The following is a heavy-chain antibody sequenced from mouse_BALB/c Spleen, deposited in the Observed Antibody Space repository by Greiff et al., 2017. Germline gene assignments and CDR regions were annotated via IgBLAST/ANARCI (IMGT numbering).Heavy chain of an antibody. D-gene: IGHD1-1*01. J-gene: IGHJ4*01. Sequence: EVKVEESGGGLVQPGGSMKLSCVASGFTFSNYWMNWVRQSPEKGLEWVAEIRLKSNNYATHYAESVKGRFTISRDDSKSSVYLQMNNLRAEDTGIYYCTRVYYLYAMDYWGQGTSVTVSS. V-gene: IGHV6-6*02. CDR2: IRLKSNNYAT. CDR1: GFTFSNYW. CDR3: TRVYYLYAMDY.